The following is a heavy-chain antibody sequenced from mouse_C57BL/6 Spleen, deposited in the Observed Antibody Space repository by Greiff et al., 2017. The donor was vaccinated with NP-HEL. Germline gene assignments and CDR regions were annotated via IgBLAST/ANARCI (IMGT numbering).Heavy chain of an antibody. Sequence: DVHLVESGGGLVKPGGSLKLSCAASGFTFSSYAMSWVRQTPEKRLEWVATISDGGSYTYYPDNVKGRFTLSRDNAKNNLYLQMSQLKSEDTAMYYCARDLERLYDYDVFAYWGQGTLVTVST. CDR2: ISDGGSYT. D-gene: IGHD2-4*01. CDR1: GFTFSSYA. CDR3: ARDLERLYDYDVFAY. J-gene: IGHJ3*01. V-gene: IGHV5-4*01.